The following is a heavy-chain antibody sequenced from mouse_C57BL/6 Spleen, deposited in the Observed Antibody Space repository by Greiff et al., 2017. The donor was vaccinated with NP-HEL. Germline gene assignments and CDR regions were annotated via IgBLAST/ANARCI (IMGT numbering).Heavy chain of an antibody. Sequence: EVKLVESGGGLVKPGGSLKLSCAASGFTFSSYAMSWVRQTPEKRLEWVATISDGGSYTYYPDNVKGRFTISRDNAKNNLYLQMSQLKSEDKAMYYCSRVGGRLGRGYFDVWGTGTTVTVSS. J-gene: IGHJ1*03. CDR3: SRVGGRLGRGYFDV. CDR1: GFTFSSYA. D-gene: IGHD3-2*02. V-gene: IGHV5-4*03. CDR2: ISDGGSYT.